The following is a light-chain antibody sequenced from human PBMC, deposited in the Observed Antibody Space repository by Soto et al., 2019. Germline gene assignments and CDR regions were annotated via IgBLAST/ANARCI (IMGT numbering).Light chain of an antibody. V-gene: IGLV8-61*01. CDR1: SGSVSTSYY. Sequence: QTVVTQEPSFSVSPGGTVTLTCGLSSGSVSTSYYPSWYQQTPGQAPRTLIYSTNTRSSGVPDRFSGSILGNKAALTITGAQADDESDYYCVLYMGRDVVFGGGTKLTVL. CDR2: STN. CDR3: VLYMGRDVV. J-gene: IGLJ2*01.